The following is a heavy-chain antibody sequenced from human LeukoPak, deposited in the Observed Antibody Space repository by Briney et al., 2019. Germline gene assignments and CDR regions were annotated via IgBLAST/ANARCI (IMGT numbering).Heavy chain of an antibody. D-gene: IGHD3-22*01. V-gene: IGHV4-59*08. CDR3: ASKSRGQDSSGYYLDY. CDR2: IYYSGST. Sequence: SETLSLTCTVSGGSISSYYWSWIRQPPGKGLEWIGYIYYSGSTNYNPSLKSRVTISVDTSKNQFSLKLSSVTAADTAVYYCASKSRGQDSSGYYLDYWGQGTLVTVSS. CDR1: GGSISSYY. J-gene: IGHJ4*02.